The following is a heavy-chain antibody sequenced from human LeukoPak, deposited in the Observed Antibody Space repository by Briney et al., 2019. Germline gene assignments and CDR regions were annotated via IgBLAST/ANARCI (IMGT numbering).Heavy chain of an antibody. J-gene: IGHJ4*02. V-gene: IGHV3-11*01. CDR3: ARVILGTYGLDY. D-gene: IGHD3-10*01. Sequence: GGSLRISCAASGFTLSDYYMSWIRQSPGKGLEWVSYIASGAGAISYADSVKGRFTISRDNAKDSLYLQMDSLRADDTAIYYCARVILGTYGLDYWGQGTLVTVSS. CDR2: IASGAGAI. CDR1: GFTLSDYY.